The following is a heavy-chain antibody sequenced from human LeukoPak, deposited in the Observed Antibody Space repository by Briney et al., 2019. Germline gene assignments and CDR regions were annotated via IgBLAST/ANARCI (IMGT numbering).Heavy chain of an antibody. CDR3: AREGWIQLWLPTYYYYYGMDV. V-gene: IGHV3-33*01. CDR1: GFTFSSYG. CDR2: IWYDGSNK. D-gene: IGHD5-18*01. J-gene: IGHJ6*02. Sequence: ETGGSLRLSCAASGFTFSSYGMHWVRQAPGKGLEWAAVIWYDGSNKYYADSVKGRFTISRDNSKNTLYLQMNSLRAEDTAVYYCAREGWIQLWLPTYYYYYGMDVWGQGTTVTVSS.